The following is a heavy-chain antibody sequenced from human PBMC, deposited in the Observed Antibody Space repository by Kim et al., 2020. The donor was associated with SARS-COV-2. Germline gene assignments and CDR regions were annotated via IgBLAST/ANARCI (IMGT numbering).Heavy chain of an antibody. CDR1: GYTFTSYA. D-gene: IGHD5-18*01. V-gene: IGHV7-4-1*02. CDR3: ARENTAMVPYYYYGMDV. CDR2: INTNTGNP. Sequence: ASVKVSCKASGYTFTSYAMNWVRQAPGQGLEWMGWINTNTGNPTYAQGFTGRFVFSLDTSVSTAYLQISSLKAEDTAVYYCARENTAMVPYYYYGMDVWGQGTTVTVSS. J-gene: IGHJ6*02.